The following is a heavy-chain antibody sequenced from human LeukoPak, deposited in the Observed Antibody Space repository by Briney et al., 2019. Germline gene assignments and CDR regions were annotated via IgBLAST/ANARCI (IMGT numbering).Heavy chain of an antibody. Sequence: PGGSLRLSCAASGFTFSSYWMSWVRQAPGKGLEWVANIKQDGSEKYYVDSVKGRFTISRDNAKNSLYLQMNSLRAEDTALYYCAKDIESSGLGFDYWGQGTLVTVSS. CDR3: AKDIESSGLGFDY. CDR1: GFTFSSYW. J-gene: IGHJ4*02. D-gene: IGHD3-22*01. CDR2: IKQDGSEK. V-gene: IGHV3-7*03.